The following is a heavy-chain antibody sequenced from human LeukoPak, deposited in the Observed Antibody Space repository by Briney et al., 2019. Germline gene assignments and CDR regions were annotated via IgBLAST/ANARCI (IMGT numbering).Heavy chain of an antibody. CDR2: MNPHSSNT. D-gene: IGHD4-17*01. CDR3: ARAPPDYGERGWGFDY. Sequence: ASVKVSCKDSGYTFTSYDIHGLRQATGPALEWMAWMNPHSSNTGYAQKAQDRVTMTRNTSISTAYMGLSSLRSDDTAVYYCARAPPDYGERGWGFDYWGQGTLVTVSS. J-gene: IGHJ4*02. V-gene: IGHV1-8*01. CDR1: GYTFTSYD.